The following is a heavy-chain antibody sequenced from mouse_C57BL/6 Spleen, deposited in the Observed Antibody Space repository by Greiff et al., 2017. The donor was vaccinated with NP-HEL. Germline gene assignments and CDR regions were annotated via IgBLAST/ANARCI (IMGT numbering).Heavy chain of an antibody. V-gene: IGHV1-82*01. CDR1: GYAFSSSW. CDR2: IYPGDGDT. J-gene: IGHJ1*03. D-gene: IGHD1-1*01. Sequence: VQLQQSGPELVKPGASVKISCKASGYAFSSSWMNWVKQRPGKGLEWIGRIYPGDGDTNYNGKFKGKATLTADKSSSTAYMQLSSLTSEDSAVYFCARYSYYGSSYSYFDVWGTGTTVTVSS. CDR3: ARYSYYGSSYSYFDV.